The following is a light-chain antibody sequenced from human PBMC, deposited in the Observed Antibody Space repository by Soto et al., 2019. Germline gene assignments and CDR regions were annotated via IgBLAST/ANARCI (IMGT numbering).Light chain of an antibody. CDR3: QQYGSSPGYT. J-gene: IGKJ2*01. Sequence: EIVLTQSPGTLSLSPGERATLSCRASQSVSSSYLAWYQQKPGQAPRLLIYGASSRSTGIPDRFSGSGSGTDFTLTISRLEPEDLAEYYCQQYGSSPGYTFGQGTKLEIK. CDR2: GAS. V-gene: IGKV3-20*01. CDR1: QSVSSSY.